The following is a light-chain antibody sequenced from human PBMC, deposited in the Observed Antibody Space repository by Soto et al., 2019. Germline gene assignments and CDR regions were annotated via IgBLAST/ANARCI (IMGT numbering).Light chain of an antibody. J-gene: IGLJ2*01. Sequence: QFALTQPASVSGSPGQSITISCTGTSYDVGSYNLVSWYQQHPGKAPKLMIYEGSKRPSGVSNRFSGSKSGNTASLTISGLQAEDEADYYCCSYAGSSTFDVVFGGGTKLTAL. CDR1: SYDVGSYNL. CDR2: EGS. V-gene: IGLV2-23*03. CDR3: CSYAGSSTFDVV.